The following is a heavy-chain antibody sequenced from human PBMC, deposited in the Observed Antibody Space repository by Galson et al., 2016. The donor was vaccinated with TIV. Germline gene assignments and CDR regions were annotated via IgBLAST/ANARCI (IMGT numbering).Heavy chain of an antibody. Sequence: SLRLSCAASGFTFSAYGMYWARQAPGKGLEWVTFISYDGDDQNYAASVKGRFTVSRDNSKNTLNLQMRSLKPEDTAVYYCAKDQVPTTPMALIDSWGQGTLVTVSS. J-gene: IGHJ4*02. D-gene: IGHD5-18*01. CDR3: AKDQVPTTPMALIDS. CDR2: ISYDGDDQ. V-gene: IGHV3-30*18. CDR1: GFTFSAYG.